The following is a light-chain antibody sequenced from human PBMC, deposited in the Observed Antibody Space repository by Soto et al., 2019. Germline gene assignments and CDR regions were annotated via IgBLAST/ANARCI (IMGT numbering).Light chain of an antibody. V-gene: IGKV4-1*01. J-gene: IGKJ1*01. CDR1: QSVLYSYNGKNY. CDR3: HHSYSDPTLT. Sequence: DIVMTQSPDSLAVSLGERATIHCRSSQSVLYSYNGKNYMGWVQQKPGQPPKLLIYWASTRESGVPDRFSGSGSGTDFTLTISSLQAEDVAVYYCHHSYSDPTLTFGQGTKVEIK. CDR2: WAS.